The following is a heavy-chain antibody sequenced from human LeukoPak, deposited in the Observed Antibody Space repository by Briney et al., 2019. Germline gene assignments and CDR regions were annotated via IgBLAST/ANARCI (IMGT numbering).Heavy chain of an antibody. V-gene: IGHV3-64*01. Sequence: GGSLRLPCAASGFTFSSYAMHWVRQAPGKGLEYVSAISSNGGSTYYANSVKGRFTISRDNSKNTLYLQMGSLRAEDMAVYYCARLENWNDDFYYGMDVWGQGTTVTVSS. D-gene: IGHD1-1*01. CDR2: ISSNGGST. CDR3: ARLENWNDDFYYGMDV. J-gene: IGHJ6*02. CDR1: GFTFSSYA.